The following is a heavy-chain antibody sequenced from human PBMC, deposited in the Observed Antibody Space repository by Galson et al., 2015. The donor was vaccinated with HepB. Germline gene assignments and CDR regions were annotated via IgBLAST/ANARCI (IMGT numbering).Heavy chain of an antibody. V-gene: IGHV5-51*01. CDR3: ARTKYSSSWYGYGRGGDPRPYYFDY. Sequence: QSGAEVKKPGESLKISCKGSGYSFTSYWIGWVRQMPGKGLEWMGIIYPGDSDTRYSPSFQGQVTISADKSINTAYLQWSSLKASDTAMYYCARTKYSSSWYGYGRGGDPRPYYFDYWGQGTLVTVSS. J-gene: IGHJ4*02. CDR1: GYSFTSYW. CDR2: IYPGDSDT. D-gene: IGHD6-13*01.